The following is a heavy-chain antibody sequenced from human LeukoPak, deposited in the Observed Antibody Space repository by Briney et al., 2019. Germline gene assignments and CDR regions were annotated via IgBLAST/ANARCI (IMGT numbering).Heavy chain of an antibody. J-gene: IGHJ4*02. CDR2: IRRKSNSYAT. CDR1: GFTFSNAW. CDR3: AKDYY. Sequence: GGSLRLSCADSGFTFSNAWMNWVRQASGKGLEWVGHIRRKSNSYATLYAASVKGRFTISRDNSKNSLFLQMNSLRTEDTALYYCAKDYYWGQGTLVTVSS. V-gene: IGHV3-73*01.